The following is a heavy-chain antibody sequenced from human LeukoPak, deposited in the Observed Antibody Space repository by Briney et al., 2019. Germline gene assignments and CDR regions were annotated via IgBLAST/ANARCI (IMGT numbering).Heavy chain of an antibody. CDR1: GYTFTSYY. D-gene: IGHD2-15*01. V-gene: IGHV1-46*01. J-gene: IGHJ6*02. CDR3: ATQLVVQYYGMDV. CDR2: INPSGGST. Sequence: ASVKVSCKASGYTFTSYYMHWMRQAPGQGLEWMGIINPSGGSTSYAQKFQGRVTMTRDTSTSTVYMELSSLRSEDTAVYYCATQLVVQYYGMDVWGQGTTVTVSS.